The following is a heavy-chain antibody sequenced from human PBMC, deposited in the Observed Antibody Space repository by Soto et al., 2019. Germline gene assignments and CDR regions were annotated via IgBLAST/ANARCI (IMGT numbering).Heavy chain of an antibody. CDR2: IIPMFVST. J-gene: IGHJ3*02. D-gene: IGHD3-10*01. CDR1: GGTISSNS. Sequence: QEQLVQSGAEVKRPGSSMKVSCKASGGTISSNSINWVRHAPGQWLEWMGRIIPMFVSTKYAQRFEGRVTNTADESTKKVYLEAHSLRSDDPAAFYCATQYYSNQERGVYYAFDNWGQGTVVIVSS. V-gene: IGHV1-69*18. CDR3: ATQYYSNQERGVYYAFDN.